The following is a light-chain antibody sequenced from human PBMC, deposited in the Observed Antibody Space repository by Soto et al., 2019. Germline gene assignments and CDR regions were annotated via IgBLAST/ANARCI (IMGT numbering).Light chain of an antibody. Sequence: ELVMTRSPATLSGSPGEGATLSCRASQSVSSSYLAWYQQKPGQAPRLLIYGASSRATGIPDRFSGSGSGTDFTLTISRLEPEDFAVYYCQQYGSSGTFGQGTKVDIK. CDR2: GAS. V-gene: IGKV3-20*01. CDR1: QSVSSSY. J-gene: IGKJ1*01. CDR3: QQYGSSGT.